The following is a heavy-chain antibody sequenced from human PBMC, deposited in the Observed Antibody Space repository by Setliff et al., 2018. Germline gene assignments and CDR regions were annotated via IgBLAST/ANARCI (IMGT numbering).Heavy chain of an antibody. D-gene: IGHD5-12*01. CDR2: INAGNGNT. CDR1: GYTFTSYA. CDR3: ARDPTLYSAFPGYGMDV. V-gene: IGHV1-3*01. J-gene: IGHJ6*02. Sequence: ASVKVSCKASGYTFTSYAMHWVRQAPGQRLEWMGWINAGNGNTKYSQKFQSRVTVTRDTSASTAYMELSSLRSEDTAVYYCARDPTLYSAFPGYGMDVWGQGTTVTVSS.